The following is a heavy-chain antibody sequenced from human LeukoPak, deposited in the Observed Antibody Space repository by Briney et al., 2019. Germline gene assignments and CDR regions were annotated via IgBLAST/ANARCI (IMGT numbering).Heavy chain of an antibody. J-gene: IGHJ4*02. CDR1: GITFGDYN. CDR3: ATRLTSTRFDF. Sequence: GGSLRRSCAASGITFGDYNMHWIRQAPGKGLEWVSLISWDGDTTYDADPVKGRFTISRDNSANSLYLQMNSLRSEDTAVYYCATRLTSTRFDFWGQGTLVPVSS. CDR2: ISWDGDTT. V-gene: IGHV3-43*01. D-gene: IGHD1-1*01.